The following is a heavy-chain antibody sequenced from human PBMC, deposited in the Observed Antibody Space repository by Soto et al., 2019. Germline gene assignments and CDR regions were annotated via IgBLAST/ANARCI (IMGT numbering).Heavy chain of an antibody. J-gene: IGHJ4*02. CDR1: GFPCSTYA. D-gene: IGHD2-8*01. CDR3: ARDRCTNGVCYAPSDY. V-gene: IGHV3-64*01. CDR2: ISSNGRST. Sequence: VGSLRHSCAASGFPCSTYAMHWVRQAPGKGLEYVSAISSNGRSTYYANSVKGRFTISRDNSKNTLYLQMDSLRAEDMAVYYCARDRCTNGVCYAPSDYWGQGTLVTVSS.